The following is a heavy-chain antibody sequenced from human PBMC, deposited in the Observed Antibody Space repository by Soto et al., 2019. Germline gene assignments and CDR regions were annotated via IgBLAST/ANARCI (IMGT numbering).Heavy chain of an antibody. V-gene: IGHV1-69*02. CDR3: ARIPKYSNGWYYFDY. CDR1: GGTFSSYT. CDR2: IIRILGIA. J-gene: IGHJ4*01. D-gene: IGHD6-19*01. Sequence: SVKVSCKASGGTFSSYTISWVRQAPGQGLEWMGRIIRILGIANYSTSLKTRLTISKDTSKNQVVLTMTNMDPVDAATYYCARIPKYSNGWYYFDYWGHGTLVTVSS.